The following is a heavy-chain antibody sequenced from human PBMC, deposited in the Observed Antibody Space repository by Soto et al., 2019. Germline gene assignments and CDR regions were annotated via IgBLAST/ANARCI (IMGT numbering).Heavy chain of an antibody. CDR1: GGTFSSYA. J-gene: IGHJ6*02. CDR3: ARVSGIAVAGMDGMDV. D-gene: IGHD6-19*01. CDR2: IIPIFGTA. V-gene: IGHV1-69*01. Sequence: QVRLVQSGAEVKKPGSSVKVSCKASGGTFSSYAISWVRQAPGQGLEWMGGIIPIFGTANYAQKFQGRVTITADESTSTAYMELSSLRSEDTAVYYCARVSGIAVAGMDGMDVWGQGTTVTVSS.